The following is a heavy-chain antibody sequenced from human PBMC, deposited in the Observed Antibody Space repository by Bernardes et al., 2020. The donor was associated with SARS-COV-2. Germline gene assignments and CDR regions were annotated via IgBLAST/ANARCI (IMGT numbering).Heavy chain of an antibody. D-gene: IGHD2-8*02. CDR1: GFTVSSNH. Sequence: GGSLRLSCAASGFTVSSNHMSWVRQAPGKGLEWVSIIYSGGNTYSADSVKGRFTISRDNSKNTLYLQMNSLRAEDTAVYYCARHGLLADEDVFDLWGQGTMVTVSA. CDR2: IYSGGNT. J-gene: IGHJ3*01. V-gene: IGHV3-66*02. CDR3: ARHGLLADEDVFDL.